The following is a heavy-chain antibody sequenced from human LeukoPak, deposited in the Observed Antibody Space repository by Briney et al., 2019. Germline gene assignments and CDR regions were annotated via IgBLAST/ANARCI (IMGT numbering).Heavy chain of an antibody. Sequence: ASVKVSCKASGYTFTSYYMHWVRQAPGQGLEWMGIINPSGGSTSYAQKFQGRVTMTRDTSTSTVYMELSSLRSEDTAVYYCARDLQIAAAGKGLNYWGQGTLVTVSS. J-gene: IGHJ4*02. V-gene: IGHV1-46*03. D-gene: IGHD6-13*01. CDR2: INPSGGST. CDR1: GYTFTSYY. CDR3: ARDLQIAAAGKGLNY.